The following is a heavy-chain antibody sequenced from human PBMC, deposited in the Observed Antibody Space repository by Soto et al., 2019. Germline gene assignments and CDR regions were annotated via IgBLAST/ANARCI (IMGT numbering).Heavy chain of an antibody. V-gene: IGHV3-74*01. CDR2: MSSDGSST. Sequence: EVQLVESGGDLVQPGGSLRLSCAASGFTFSTYWMHWVRQVPGNGPEWVSRMSSDGSSTAYADSVRGRFIISRDNAKNTLYLQMNSLRVDDTAVYYCARGTVRDHDFGDHWGLGTLVAVSS. J-gene: IGHJ4*02. CDR3: ARGTVRDHDFGDH. CDR1: GFTFSTYW. D-gene: IGHD4-17*01.